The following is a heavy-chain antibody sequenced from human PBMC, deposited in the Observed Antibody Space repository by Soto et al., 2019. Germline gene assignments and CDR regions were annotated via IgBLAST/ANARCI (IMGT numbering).Heavy chain of an antibody. CDR3: AITQSVGERENLQQ. V-gene: IGHV3-21*01. CDR2: ISSSISYV. Sequence: PXKSLRLSCGASGFSFSSYGTNWVRQAPGKGLEWVSSISSSISYVYYADSVKGRFTISRDNSKNTVYLHMNSLRDVDTALYYCAITQSVGERENLQQCGPGTLGTGSS. J-gene: IGHJ1*01. D-gene: IGHD3-3*01. CDR1: GFSFSSYG.